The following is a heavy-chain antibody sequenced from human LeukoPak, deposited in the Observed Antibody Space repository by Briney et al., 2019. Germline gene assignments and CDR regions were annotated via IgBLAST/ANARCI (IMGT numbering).Heavy chain of an antibody. J-gene: IGHJ4*02. CDR3: ARARYGSGSWYLDS. CDR1: GFTFSGDE. CDR2: ISSGSSYR. V-gene: IGHV3-21*01. D-gene: IGHD3-10*01. Sequence: PGGSLRLSCAASGFTFSGDEMNWVRQAPGKGLEWVSFISSGSSYRYYADSMKGRFTISRDNAENSLSLQMNSLRVGDTAVYYCARARYGSGSWYLDSWGQGTLVTVSS.